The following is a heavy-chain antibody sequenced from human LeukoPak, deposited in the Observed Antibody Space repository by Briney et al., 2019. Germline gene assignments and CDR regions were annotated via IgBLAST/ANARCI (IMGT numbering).Heavy chain of an antibody. D-gene: IGHD6-19*01. J-gene: IGHJ4*02. CDR1: GFTFSSYS. V-gene: IGHV3-21*01. CDR3: ARRGSVRGWRQTDKKYYFDY. CDR2: ISSSSSYI. Sequence: PGGSLRLSCAASGFTFSSYSMNWVRQAPGKGLEWVSSISSSSSYIYYADSVKGRFTISRDNAKNSLYLQMNSLRAEDTAVYYCARRGSVRGWRQTDKKYYFDYWGQGTLVTVSS.